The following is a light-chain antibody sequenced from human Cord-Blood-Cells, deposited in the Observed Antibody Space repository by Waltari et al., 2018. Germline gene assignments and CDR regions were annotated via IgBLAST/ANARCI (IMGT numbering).Light chain of an antibody. CDR2: DGS. Sequence: QSALTQPASVSGSPGQSLTISCTGTSSDVGRYNLVSWYQQHPGKAPKLMLYDGSKRPSGVSNRCSGSKSDNTASLAISGLQAEDEADDYRCSYAGSSNYVFGTGTKVTVL. CDR1: SSDVGRYNL. V-gene: IGLV2-23*01. CDR3: CSYAGSSNYV. J-gene: IGLJ1*01.